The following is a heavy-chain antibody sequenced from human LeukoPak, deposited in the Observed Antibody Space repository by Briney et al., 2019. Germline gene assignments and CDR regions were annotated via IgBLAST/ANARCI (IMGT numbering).Heavy chain of an antibody. Sequence: SETLSLTCAVYGGSFSGYYWSWIRQPPGKGLEWIGEINHSGSTNYNPSLKSRVTISVDTPKNQFSLKLSSVTAADTAVYYCARGSNFYYYDSSGYFYWGQGTLVTVSS. CDR2: INHSGST. CDR3: ARGSNFYYYDSSGYFY. J-gene: IGHJ4*02. D-gene: IGHD3-22*01. CDR1: GGSFSGYY. V-gene: IGHV4-34*01.